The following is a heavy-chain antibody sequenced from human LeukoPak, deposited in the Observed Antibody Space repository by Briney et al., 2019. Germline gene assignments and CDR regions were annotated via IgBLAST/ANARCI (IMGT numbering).Heavy chain of an antibody. V-gene: IGHV3-9*01. CDR3: AKDTRYCSGGSCYPFIDY. CDR1: GFTFSGYP. D-gene: IGHD2-15*01. J-gene: IGHJ4*02. CDR2: ISWNSGSI. Sequence: PGGPLRLSCAASGFTFSGYPIHWVRQAPGKGLEWVSGISWNSGSIGYADSVKGRFTISRDNAKNSLYLQMNSLRAEDTALYYCAKDTRYCSGGSCYPFIDYWGQGTLVTVSS.